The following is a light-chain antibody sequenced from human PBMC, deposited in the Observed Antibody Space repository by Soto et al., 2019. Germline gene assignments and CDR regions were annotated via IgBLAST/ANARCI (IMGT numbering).Light chain of an antibody. V-gene: IGKV3-20*01. J-gene: IGKJ1*01. CDR2: GAF. Sequence: EIVLTQSPGTLSLSPGERATLSCRASQSVSNNYLAWYQQKSGQAPRLLIYGAFSRANGIPVRFSGSASGTDFTLIISRLEPEDDAVYYCQQYGSLPKTFGQGTKVEIK. CDR3: QQYGSLPKT. CDR1: QSVSNNY.